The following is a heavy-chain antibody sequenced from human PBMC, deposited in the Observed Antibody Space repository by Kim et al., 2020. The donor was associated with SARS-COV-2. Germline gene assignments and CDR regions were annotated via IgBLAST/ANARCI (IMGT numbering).Heavy chain of an antibody. J-gene: IGHJ4*02. CDR3: ARQTTVVTSFDY. V-gene: IGHV4-61*07. Sequence: TCSPSLKSRVTISVDPSKNQFSLTLSSVTAAATAVYYCARQTTVVTSFDYWGQGTLVTVSS. D-gene: IGHD4-17*01.